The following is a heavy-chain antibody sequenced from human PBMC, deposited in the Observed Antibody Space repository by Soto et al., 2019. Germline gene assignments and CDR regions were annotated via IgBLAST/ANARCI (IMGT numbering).Heavy chain of an antibody. CDR1: GFTFDDYA. J-gene: IGHJ4*02. V-gene: IGHV3-9*01. CDR2: ISWNSGSI. Sequence: EVQLVESGGGLVQPGRSLRLSCAASGFTFDDYAMHWVRQAPGKGLEWVSGISWNSGSIGYADSVKGRFTISRDNAKNSLYLQMNSLRAEDKALYYCAKDSYDRSWYYFDYWGQGTLVAVSS. CDR3: AKDSYDRSWYYFDY. D-gene: IGHD6-13*01.